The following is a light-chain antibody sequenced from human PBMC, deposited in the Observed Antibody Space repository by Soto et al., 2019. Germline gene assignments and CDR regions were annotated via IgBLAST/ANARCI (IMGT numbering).Light chain of an antibody. CDR1: QSVSSSY. Sequence: EIVLTQSPGTLSLSPGERATLSCRASQSVSSSYLAWYQQKPGQAPRLLIYGASSRATGIQDRFSGSGSGTDFTLTISRLEPEDFAVYYCQQYGGSPWAFGQGTKVEIK. V-gene: IGKV3-20*01. CDR3: QQYGGSPWA. J-gene: IGKJ1*01. CDR2: GAS.